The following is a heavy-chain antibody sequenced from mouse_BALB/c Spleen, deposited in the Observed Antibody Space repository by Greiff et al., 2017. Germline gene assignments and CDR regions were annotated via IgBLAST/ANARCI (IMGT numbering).Heavy chain of an antibody. J-gene: IGHJ4*01. Sequence: VQLQESAAELARPGASVKMSCKASGYTFTSYTMHWVKQRPGQGLEWIGYINPSSGYTEYNQKFKDKTTLTADKSSSTAYMQLSSLTSEDSAVYYCARFAYAMDYWGQGTSVTVSS. CDR3: ARFAYAMDY. V-gene: IGHV1-4*02. CDR2: INPSSGYT. CDR1: GYTFTSYT.